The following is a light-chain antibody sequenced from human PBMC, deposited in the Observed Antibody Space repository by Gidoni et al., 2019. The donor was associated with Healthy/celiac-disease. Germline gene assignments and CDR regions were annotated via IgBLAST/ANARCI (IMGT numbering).Light chain of an antibody. CDR1: QSLLHSNGYNY. CDR3: MQALQTPWT. CDR2: LGS. Sequence: TQSPLSLPVTPGEPASISCRSSQSLLHSNGYNYLDWYLQKPGQSPQLLIYLGSNRASGVPDRFSGSGSGTDFTLKISRVEAEDVGVYYCMQALQTPWTFGQGTKVEIK. V-gene: IGKV2-28*01. J-gene: IGKJ1*01.